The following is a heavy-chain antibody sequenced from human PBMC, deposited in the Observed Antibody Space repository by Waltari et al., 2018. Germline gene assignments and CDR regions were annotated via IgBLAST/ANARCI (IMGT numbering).Heavy chain of an antibody. J-gene: IGHJ4*02. CDR2: IYSGGST. CDR3: ATDVIWFGELLGY. Sequence: EVQLVESGGGLVQPGGSLRLSCAASGFTVSSNYMSWVRQAPGKGLGWVSVIYSGGSTYYADSVKGRFTISRDNSKNTLYLQMNSLRAEDTAVYYCATDVIWFGELLGYWGQGTLVTVSS. V-gene: IGHV3-66*02. CDR1: GFTVSSNY. D-gene: IGHD3-10*01.